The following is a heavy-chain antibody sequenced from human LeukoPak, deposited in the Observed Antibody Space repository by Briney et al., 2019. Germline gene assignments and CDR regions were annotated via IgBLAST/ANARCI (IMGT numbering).Heavy chain of an antibody. J-gene: IGHJ5*02. CDR3: ARVGSSGWDTFEQSPT. D-gene: IGHD6-19*01. CDR2: INPNSGGT. V-gene: IGHV1-2*02. CDR1: GYTFTGHY. Sequence: ASVKVSCKASGYTFTGHYMHWVRQSPGQGREWMGWINPNSGGTNYAQKFQGRVSMTGDTSISTSYMELSRLSSDDTAVYYCARVGSSGWDTFEQSPTWGQGTLVTVSS.